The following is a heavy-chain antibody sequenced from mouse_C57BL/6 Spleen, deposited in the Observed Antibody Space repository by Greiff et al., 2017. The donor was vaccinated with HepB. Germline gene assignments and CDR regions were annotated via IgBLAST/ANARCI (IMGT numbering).Heavy chain of an antibody. Sequence: VQLQQSGPALVKPGASVKIPCKASGYTFTDYNMAWVKQSHGKSLEWIGDINPNNGGTIYNQKFTGKATLTVDKASSTAYMELRSLTSEDTAVYYCARKGNYYGRRVDFDDGGQGTSRTVSS. D-gene: IGHD1-1*01. CDR1: GYTFTDYN. CDR3: ARKGNYYGRRVDFDD. J-gene: IGHJ2*03. CDR2: INPNNGGT. V-gene: IGHV1-18*01.